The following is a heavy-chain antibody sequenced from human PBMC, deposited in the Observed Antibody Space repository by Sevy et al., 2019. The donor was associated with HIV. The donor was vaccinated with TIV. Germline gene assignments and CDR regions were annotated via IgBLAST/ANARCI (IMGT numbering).Heavy chain of an antibody. Sequence: SETLSLTCAVSGGSIRIDDYSWTWIRQPPGKGLEWIGYIYHFGPTYYNPSLKGRVTMSYDRSKSQFSLKLSSVTAADTAVYYCAKVQDSSGWLNWFDPWGQGTLVTVSS. CDR2: IYHFGPT. J-gene: IGHJ5*02. CDR1: GGSIRIDDYS. V-gene: IGHV4-30-2*01. D-gene: IGHD6-19*01. CDR3: AKVQDSSGWLNWFDP.